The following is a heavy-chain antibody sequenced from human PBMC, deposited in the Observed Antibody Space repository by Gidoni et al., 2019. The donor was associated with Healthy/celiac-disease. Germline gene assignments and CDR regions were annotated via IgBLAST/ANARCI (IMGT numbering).Heavy chain of an antibody. CDR3: ARGFYDIFQNRNNWFDP. D-gene: IGHD3-9*01. CDR2: INTNTGNP. CDR1: GYTFTSYA. Sequence: QVQLVQSGSELKKPGASVKVSCKASGYTFTSYAMNWVRQAPGQGLEWMGWINTNTGNPTYAQGFTGRFVFSLDTSVSTAYLQISSLKAEDTAVYYCARGFYDIFQNRNNWFDPWGQGTLVTVSS. J-gene: IGHJ5*02. V-gene: IGHV7-4-1*02.